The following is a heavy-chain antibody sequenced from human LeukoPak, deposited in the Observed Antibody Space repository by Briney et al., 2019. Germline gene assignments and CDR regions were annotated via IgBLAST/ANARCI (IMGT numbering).Heavy chain of an antibody. CDR1: GFTFSSYE. V-gene: IGHV3-48*03. Sequence: GGSLRLSCAASGFTFSSYEMNWVRQAPGKGLEWVSYISSSGSTIYYADSVKGRFTISRDNAKNSLYLQMNTLRAEDTAVYYCARAFQELPQLYYYYYMDVWGKGTTVTVSS. J-gene: IGHJ6*03. CDR2: ISSSGSTI. CDR3: ARAFQELPQLYYYYYMDV. D-gene: IGHD6-13*01.